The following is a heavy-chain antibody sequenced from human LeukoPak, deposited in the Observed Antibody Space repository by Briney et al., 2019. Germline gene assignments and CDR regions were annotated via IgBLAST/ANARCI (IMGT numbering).Heavy chain of an antibody. J-gene: IGHJ4*01. CDR2: ISSSSRYT. CDR1: GFTFSDYY. D-gene: IGHD3-16*01. Sequence: KPGGSLRLSCAASGFTFSDYYMSWIRQAPGKGLEWVSYISSSSRYTNYADSVKGRFTISRDDAKNTLYLQMNTLRAEDTAVYYCGRLISKAGDYWGRGALVTVSS. V-gene: IGHV3-11*03. CDR3: GRLISKAGDY.